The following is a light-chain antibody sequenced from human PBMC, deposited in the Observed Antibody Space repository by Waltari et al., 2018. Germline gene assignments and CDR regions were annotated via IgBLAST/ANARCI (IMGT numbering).Light chain of an antibody. J-gene: IGKJ5*01. V-gene: IGKV3-15*01. CDR3: QQYNNWPPIT. Sequence: EIVMTQSPATLSVSPGERATTPCRARQSVSSNLAWYQQKPGKAPRLLIYGASTRATGIPARFSGSGSGTEFTLTISSLQSEDFAVYYCQQYNNWPPITFGQGTRLEIK. CDR2: GAS. CDR1: QSVSSN.